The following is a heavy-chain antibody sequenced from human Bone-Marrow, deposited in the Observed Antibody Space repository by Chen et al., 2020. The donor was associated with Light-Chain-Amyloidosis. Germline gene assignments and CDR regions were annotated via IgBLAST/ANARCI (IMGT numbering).Heavy chain of an antibody. V-gene: IGHV4-34*01. J-gene: IGHJ6*02. D-gene: IGHD3-10*01. CDR3: ARGRVTRVREFSWGPKKTYYFTGMDV. CDR2: INHSESMFHSEST. CDR1: SGSFSDYY. Sequence: QVQLQQWGAGLLKPSETLSLTCAVYSGSFSDYYWTWIRQSPGKGLEWIGEINHSESMFHSESTKYNPSLNSRVTISADTSKKQFSLTLSSVTAADTAIYYCARGRVTRVREFSWGPKKTYYFTGMDVWGQGTTVTVSS.